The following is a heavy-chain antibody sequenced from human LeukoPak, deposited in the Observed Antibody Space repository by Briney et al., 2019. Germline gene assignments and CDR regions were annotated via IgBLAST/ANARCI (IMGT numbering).Heavy chain of an antibody. V-gene: IGHV1-46*01. Sequence: ASVKVSCTASGGTFSSYAISWVRQAPGQGLEWMGIINPSGGSTSYAQKFQGRVTMTRDTSTSTVYMELSSLRSEDTAVYYCAREHRRIYGMDVWGQGTTVTVSS. CDR2: INPSGGST. CDR3: AREHRRIYGMDV. CDR1: GGTFSSYA. J-gene: IGHJ6*02.